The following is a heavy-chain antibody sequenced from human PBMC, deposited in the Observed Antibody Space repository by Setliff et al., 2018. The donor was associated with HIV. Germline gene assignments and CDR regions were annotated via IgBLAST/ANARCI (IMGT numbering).Heavy chain of an antibody. D-gene: IGHD1-26*01. V-gene: IGHV3-7*03. CDR2: IKLHGSEK. CDR1: GFDFSTYW. CDR3: ARILGASYYYAMDV. Sequence: GSLRLSCAASGFDFSTYWMSWVRQAPGKGLEWVANIKLHGSEKYYVDSVKGRFTISRDNSKNTLYLQMNSLRVEDTAVYYCARILGASYYYAMDVWGQGTTVTVSS. J-gene: IGHJ6*02.